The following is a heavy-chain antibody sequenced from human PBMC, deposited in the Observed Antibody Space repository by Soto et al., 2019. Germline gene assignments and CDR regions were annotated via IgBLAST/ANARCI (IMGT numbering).Heavy chain of an antibody. D-gene: IGHD2-2*01. CDR1: GFTFSSYA. J-gene: IGHJ4*02. Sequence: PGGSLRLSCGASGFTFSSYAMSWVRQAPGKGLEWVSAIGGSDGRPYYADSVKGRFAISRDNSKNTLFLQMSSLRAEDSAVYYCAKSSHLYVVPAAVYFDDWGQGTLV. V-gene: IGHV3-23*01. CDR2: IGGSDGRP. CDR3: AKSSHLYVVPAAVYFDD.